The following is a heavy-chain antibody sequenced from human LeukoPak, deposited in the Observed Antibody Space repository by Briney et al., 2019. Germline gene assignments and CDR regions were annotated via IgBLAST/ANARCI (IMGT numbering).Heavy chain of an antibody. CDR3: ARGNILRYFDWLLLEYYYYYYMDV. CDR1: GYTFTSYY. CDR2: INPSGGST. Sequence: ASVKVSCKASGYTFTSYYMHWVRQAPGQGLEWMGIINPSGGSTSYAQKFQGRVTMTRDTSTSTVYMELSSLRSEDTAVYYCARGNILRYFDWLLLEYYYYYYMDVWGKGTTVTISS. V-gene: IGHV1-46*01. J-gene: IGHJ6*03. D-gene: IGHD3-9*01.